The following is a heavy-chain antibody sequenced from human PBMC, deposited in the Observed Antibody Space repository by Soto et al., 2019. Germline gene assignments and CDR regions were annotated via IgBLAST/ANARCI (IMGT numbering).Heavy chain of an antibody. CDR2: IYWNDNK. Sequence: QITLKESGPTLVKPTQPLTLTCTFSGFSLTTSGVGVGWIRQPPGKALEWLALIYWNDNKLYSSSLKTRLTITKDTSKNQVVLTVTIMHPIDTATYYCIQQKAFTGGLYYYGMDFWGTGTTVTVSS. V-gene: IGHV2-5*01. CDR3: IQQKAFTGGLYYYGMDF. CDR1: GFSLTTSGVG. D-gene: IGHD7-27*01. J-gene: IGHJ6*04.